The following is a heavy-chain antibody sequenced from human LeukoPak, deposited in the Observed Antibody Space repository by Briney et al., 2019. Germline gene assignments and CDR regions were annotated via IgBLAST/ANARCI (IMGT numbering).Heavy chain of an antibody. CDR1: GGSINSYY. CDR3: ARDIAPGLDY. D-gene: IGHD6-13*01. V-gene: IGHV4-59*12. Sequence: SETLSLTCTVSGGSINSYYWSWIRQPPGKGLEWIGYIYYSGNTNYNPSLKSRVTISVDTSKNQFSLKLSSVTAADTAVYYCARDIAPGLDYWGQGTLVTVSS. CDR2: IYYSGNT. J-gene: IGHJ4*02.